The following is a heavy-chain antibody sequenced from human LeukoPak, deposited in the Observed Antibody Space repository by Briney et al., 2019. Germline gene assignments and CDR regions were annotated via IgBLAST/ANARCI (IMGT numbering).Heavy chain of an antibody. V-gene: IGHV3-23*01. J-gene: IGHJ4*02. CDR1: GFTFTSYS. D-gene: IGHD4-17*01. CDR3: AKTSYGDYGNPFDY. CDR2: ISGGGGST. Sequence: GGSLRLSCAASGFTFTSYSMNWVRQAPGKGLEWVSTISGGGGSTYYADSVKGRFTISRDNSKNTLYLQVNSLRAEDTAVYYCAKTSYGDYGNPFDYWGQGTLVTVSS.